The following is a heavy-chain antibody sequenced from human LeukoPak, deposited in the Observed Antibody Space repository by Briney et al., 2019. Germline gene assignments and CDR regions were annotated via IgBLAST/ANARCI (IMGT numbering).Heavy chain of an antibody. Sequence: PSETLSLTCTVSGGSISSSNYFWGWIRQPPGKGLEWIGSIYYSGSTYYNPSLKSRVTISVDTSKNQFSLKLSSVTAADTAVYYCASLAARRTFDYWGQGTLVTVSS. CDR3: ASLAARRTFDY. CDR2: IYYSGST. V-gene: IGHV4-39*07. J-gene: IGHJ4*02. CDR1: GGSISSSNYF. D-gene: IGHD6-6*01.